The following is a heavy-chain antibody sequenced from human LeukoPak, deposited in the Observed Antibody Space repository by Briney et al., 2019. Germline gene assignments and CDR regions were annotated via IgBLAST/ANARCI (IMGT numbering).Heavy chain of an antibody. D-gene: IGHD2-2*02. Sequence: SVKVSCKASGYTFTSYGISWVRQAPGQGLEWMGGIIPIFGTANYAQKFQGRVTITADESTSTAYMELSSLRSEDTAVYYCARDRPGRYCSSTSCYTASPFDPWGQGTLVIVSS. CDR3: ARDRPGRYCSSTSCYTASPFDP. V-gene: IGHV1-69*13. CDR1: GYTFTSYG. CDR2: IIPIFGTA. J-gene: IGHJ5*02.